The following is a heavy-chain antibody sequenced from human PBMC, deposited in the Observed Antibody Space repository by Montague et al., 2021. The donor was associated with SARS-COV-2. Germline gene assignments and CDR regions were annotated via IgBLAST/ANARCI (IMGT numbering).Heavy chain of an antibody. CDR2: IWYDGSNK. Sequence: SLRLSCAASGFTFSSYGMHWVRQAPGKGLEWVAVIWYDGSNKYYADSVKGRFTISRDNSKNTLYLRMNSLRAEDTAVYYCSGSYPYYGMDVWGHGTTVTVSS. D-gene: IGHD3-16*02. CDR1: GFTFSSYG. CDR3: SGSYPYYGMDV. V-gene: IGHV3-33*01. J-gene: IGHJ6*02.